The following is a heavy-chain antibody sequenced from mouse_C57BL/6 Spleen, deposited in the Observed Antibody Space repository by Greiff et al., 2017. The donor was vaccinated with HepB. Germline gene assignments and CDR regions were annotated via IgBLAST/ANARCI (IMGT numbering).Heavy chain of an antibody. D-gene: IGHD1-1*01. CDR3: TRSTVVAYYFDY. J-gene: IGHJ2*01. V-gene: IGHV1-5*01. CDR2: IYPGNSDT. CDR1: GYTFTSYW. Sequence: VHVKQSGTVLARPGASVKMSCKTSGYTFTSYWMHWVKQRPGQGLEWIGAIYPGNSDTSYNQKFKGKAKLTAVTSASTAYMELSSLTNEDSAVYYCTRSTVVAYYFDYWGQGTTLTVSS.